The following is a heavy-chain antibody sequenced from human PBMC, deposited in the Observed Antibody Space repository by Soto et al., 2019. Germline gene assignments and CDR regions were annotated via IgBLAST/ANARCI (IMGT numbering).Heavy chain of an antibody. CDR3: ARGVGSVGYQLPGYYYYMDV. V-gene: IGHV3-33*01. J-gene: IGHJ6*03. CDR2: IWYDGSNK. Sequence: GGSLRLSCAASGFTFSSYGMHWVRQAPGKGLEWVAVIWYDGSNKYYADSVKGRFTISRDNSKNTLYLQMNSLRAEDTAVYYCARGVGSVGYQLPGYYYYMDVWGKGTTVTVSS. CDR1: GFTFSSYG. D-gene: IGHD2-2*01.